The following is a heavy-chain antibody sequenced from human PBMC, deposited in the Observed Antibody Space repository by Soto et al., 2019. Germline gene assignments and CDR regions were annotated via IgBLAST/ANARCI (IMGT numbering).Heavy chain of an antibody. D-gene: IGHD3-3*01. Sequence: EVQLVESGGGLVQPGGSLRLSCAASGFTFSSYSMNWVRQAPGKGLEWVSYISSSSSTIYYADSVKGRFTISRDNAKNSLYLQMNSLRDEDTAVYYCARDGFLEWLSGDAFDIWGQGTMVTVSS. J-gene: IGHJ3*02. CDR1: GFTFSSYS. CDR2: ISSSSSTI. V-gene: IGHV3-48*02. CDR3: ARDGFLEWLSGDAFDI.